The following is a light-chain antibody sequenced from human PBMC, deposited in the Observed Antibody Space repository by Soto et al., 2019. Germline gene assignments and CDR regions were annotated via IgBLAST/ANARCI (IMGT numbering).Light chain of an antibody. CDR1: QSFRGL. CDR3: QLYGTSPP. V-gene: IGKV3-20*01. Sequence: ELVLTQSPGTLSLSPGERATLSCRASQSFRGLLAWYQQKPGQAPRLLIYDAYNRATGIPPRFSGSGSGTDFTLTIDRLEPEDFAVYYCQLYGTSPPFGQGTRLEIK. J-gene: IGKJ5*01. CDR2: DAY.